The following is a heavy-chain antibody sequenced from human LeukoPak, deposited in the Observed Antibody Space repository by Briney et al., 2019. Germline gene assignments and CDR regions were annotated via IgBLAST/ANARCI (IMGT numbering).Heavy chain of an antibody. CDR3: ARAAIAVAGDYHYHYMDV. CDR2: ISPSSGDT. D-gene: IGHD6-19*01. Sequence: ASVKVSCKASGYTFTGHYMHWVRQAPGQGLEWMGWISPSSGDTDYSQRFQGRVTMTRDMSISTAYMELSRLRSDDTAVYFCARAAIAVAGDYHYHYMDVWGKGTTVTVSS. J-gene: IGHJ6*03. CDR1: GYTFTGHY. V-gene: IGHV1-2*02.